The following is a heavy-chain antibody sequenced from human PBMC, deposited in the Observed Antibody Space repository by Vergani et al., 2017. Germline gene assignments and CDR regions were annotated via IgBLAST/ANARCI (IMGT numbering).Heavy chain of an antibody. D-gene: IGHD3-3*01. CDR3: ARAYYDFWSGYSQYNWFDP. Sequence: QVQLVQSGAEVKKPGASVKVSCKASGYTFTGYYMHWVRQAPGQGLEWMGWINPNSGGTNYAQKFQGRVTMTRDTSISTAYMELSRLRSDDTAVYYCARAYYDFWSGYSQYNWFDPWGQGTLVTVSS. J-gene: IGHJ5*02. CDR2: INPNSGGT. V-gene: IGHV1-2*02. CDR1: GYTFTGYY.